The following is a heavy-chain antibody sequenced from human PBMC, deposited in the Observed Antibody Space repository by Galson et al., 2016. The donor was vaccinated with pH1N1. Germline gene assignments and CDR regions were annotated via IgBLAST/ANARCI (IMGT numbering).Heavy chain of an antibody. Sequence: GSLRLSCAASGFTFKNYVMSWVRQGPGKGLEWVSGISGRGGNIYYVDSVKGRFTISRDNFKNTLYLEMKNLRADDTAIYYCTRDRSQEFLHLPMAGFDVWGQGIMVTVSA. CDR3: TRDRSQEFLHLPMAGFDV. J-gene: IGHJ3*01. CDR1: GFTFKNYV. CDR2: ISGRGGNI. D-gene: IGHD3-10*01. V-gene: IGHV3-23*01.